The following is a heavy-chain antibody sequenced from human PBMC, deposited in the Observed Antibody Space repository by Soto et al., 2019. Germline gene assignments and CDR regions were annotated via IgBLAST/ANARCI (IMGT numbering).Heavy chain of an antibody. CDR1: GYTFTRYG. V-gene: IGHV1-18*04. Sequence: SVNVSCKAAGYTFTRYGSSWVLQAPGQGLEWMGWISAYNGNTNYAQKLQGRVTMTTDTSTSTAYMELRSLRSDDTAVYYCARDRVPVTTIFDGMDVWGQGTTVTVSS. CDR3: ARDRVPVTTIFDGMDV. D-gene: IGHD4-4*01. CDR2: ISAYNGNT. J-gene: IGHJ6*02.